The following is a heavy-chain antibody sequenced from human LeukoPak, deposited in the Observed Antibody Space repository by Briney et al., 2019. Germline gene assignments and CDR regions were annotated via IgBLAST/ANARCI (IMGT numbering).Heavy chain of an antibody. CDR3: TRRPAYCSGGSCTGDYYYYYYMDV. Sequence: GGSLRLSCAASGFTFSGSAMHWVRQASGKGLEWVGRIRSKANSYATAYAASVKGRFTISRDDSKNTAYLQMNSLKTEDTAVYYCTRRPAYCSGGSCTGDYYYYYYMDVWGKGTTVTVSS. CDR2: IRSKANSYAT. J-gene: IGHJ6*03. V-gene: IGHV3-73*01. D-gene: IGHD2-15*01. CDR1: GFTFSGSA.